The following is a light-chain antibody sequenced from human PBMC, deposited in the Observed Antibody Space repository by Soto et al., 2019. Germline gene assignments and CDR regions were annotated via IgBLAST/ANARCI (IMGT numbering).Light chain of an antibody. V-gene: IGLV2-14*01. CDR2: EVS. J-gene: IGLJ1*01. CDR3: SSYRSTSNYV. Sequence: QSVLTQPASVSGFPGQSITISCTGSSSDVGAYNYVSWYQQHPGKVPKLMIYEVSNRPSGVSNRFSGSKSGNTASLTISGLQAEDEADYYCSSYRSTSNYVFGSGTKLTVL. CDR1: SSDVGAYNY.